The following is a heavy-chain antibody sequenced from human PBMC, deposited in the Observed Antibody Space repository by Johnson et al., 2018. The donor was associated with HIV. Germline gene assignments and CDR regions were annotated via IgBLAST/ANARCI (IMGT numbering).Heavy chain of an antibody. CDR2: INWNGGTT. V-gene: IGHV3-20*04. Sequence: VQLVESGGGLVKSGGSLRLSCAASGLTFKNVWMSWVRQAPGKGLEWVSGINWNGGTTGYADSVKGRFTISRDNGKNSLYLQRNSLRAEDTALYYCARWSTEGSDAFDIWGQGTMVTVSS. D-gene: IGHD1-26*01. CDR1: GLTFKNVW. J-gene: IGHJ3*02. CDR3: ARWSTEGSDAFDI.